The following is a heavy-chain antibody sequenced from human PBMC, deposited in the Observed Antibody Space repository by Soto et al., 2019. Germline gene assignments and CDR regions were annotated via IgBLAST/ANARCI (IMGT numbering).Heavy chain of an antibody. CDR3: AKGSSSGWYIFTNFDY. D-gene: IGHD6-19*01. CDR2: ISGSGGSI. CDR1: GFTFSSYA. V-gene: IGHV3-23*01. J-gene: IGHJ4*02. Sequence: GGSLRLSCAASGFTFSSYAMSWVRQAPGKGLEWVSAISGSGGSIYYADSVKGRFTISRDNSKNTLYLQMNSLRAEDTAVYYCAKGSSSGWYIFTNFDYWGQGTLVTVSS.